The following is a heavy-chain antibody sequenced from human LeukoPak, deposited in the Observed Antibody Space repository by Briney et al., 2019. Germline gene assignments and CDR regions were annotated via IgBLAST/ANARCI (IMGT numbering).Heavy chain of an antibody. CDR1: GFTFSSYS. Sequence: GGSLRLSCAASGFTFSSYSMNWVRQSPEKGLEWVSSITSGTTYIYYADSVRGRFTLSRDNAKNSLYLHMNSLRAEDTAVYYCARWPYSSSYYFDYWGQGTLVTVSS. CDR2: ITSGTTYI. D-gene: IGHD6-6*01. V-gene: IGHV3-21*01. J-gene: IGHJ4*02. CDR3: ARWPYSSSYYFDY.